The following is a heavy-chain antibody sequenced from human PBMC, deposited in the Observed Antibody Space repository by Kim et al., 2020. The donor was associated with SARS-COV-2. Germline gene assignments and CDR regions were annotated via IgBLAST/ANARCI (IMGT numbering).Heavy chain of an antibody. D-gene: IGHD6-13*01. V-gene: IGHV3-74*01. CDR3: TRDRGGASAGRDY. J-gene: IGHJ4*02. Sequence: YTDSVKGRFTMSRDKAKNTLYRQMGSLGDEDTTVYYCTRDRGGASAGRDYWGQGTLVTVSS.